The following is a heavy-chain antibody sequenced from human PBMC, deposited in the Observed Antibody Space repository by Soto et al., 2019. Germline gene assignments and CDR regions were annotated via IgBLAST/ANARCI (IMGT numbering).Heavy chain of an antibody. CDR1: GDSVSSNSAA. J-gene: IGHJ4*02. CDR3: ARSNWDREDPSFDY. V-gene: IGHV6-1*01. CDR2: TYYRSKWYN. Sequence: KQSQTLSLTCAISGDSVSSNSAAWNWIRQSPSRGLEWLGRTYYRSKWYNDYAVSVKSRITINPDTSKNQFSLQPNSVTPEDTAVYYCARSNWDREDPSFDYWGQGTLVTVSS. D-gene: IGHD1-1*01.